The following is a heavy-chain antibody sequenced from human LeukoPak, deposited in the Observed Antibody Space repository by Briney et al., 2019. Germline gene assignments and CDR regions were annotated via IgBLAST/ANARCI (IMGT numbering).Heavy chain of an antibody. J-gene: IGHJ4*02. CDR2: IKQDGSEK. V-gene: IGHV3-7*03. CDR1: GFTFSDYW. Sequence: GGSLRLSCAAPGFTFSDYWMHWVRQAPGKGLEWVANIKQDGSEKYYVDSVKGRFTISRDNAKNTLYLQMNSLRAEDTAVYYCARRYFDSWGQGTLVTVSS. CDR3: ARRYFDS.